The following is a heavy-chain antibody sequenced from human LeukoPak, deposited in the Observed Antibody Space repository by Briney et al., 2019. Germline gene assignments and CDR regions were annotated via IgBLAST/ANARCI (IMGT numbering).Heavy chain of an antibody. Sequence: SVKVSCTASGGTFSNYAISWVRRAPGQRLEWMGKIIPIIDVVDYAQKFQGRLTSTADKTTGTAYMELSSLRSEDTAVYYCARDPSYHDILTAYHEVNTLLDYWGQGTLVTVSS. V-gene: IGHV1-69*04. J-gene: IGHJ4*02. CDR1: GGTFSNYA. CDR3: ARDPSYHDILTAYHEVNTLLDY. D-gene: IGHD3-9*01. CDR2: IIPIIDVV.